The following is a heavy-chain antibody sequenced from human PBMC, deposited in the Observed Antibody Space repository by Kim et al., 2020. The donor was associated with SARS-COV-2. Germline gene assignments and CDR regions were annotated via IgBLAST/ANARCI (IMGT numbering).Heavy chain of an antibody. J-gene: IGHJ5*02. V-gene: IGHV7-4-1*02. CDR2: IKTNTGNP. CDR3: ARRGDSGTFDNWFDP. CDR1: GYTFTDYP. Sequence: ASVKVSCKASGYTFTDYPINWVRQVPGQGPECVGYIKTNTGNPTYAQAFTGRFVFSLDTSVSTAYLEISSLKSEDSAIYYCARRGDSGTFDNWFDPWGQGTLVTVSS. D-gene: IGHD3-10*01.